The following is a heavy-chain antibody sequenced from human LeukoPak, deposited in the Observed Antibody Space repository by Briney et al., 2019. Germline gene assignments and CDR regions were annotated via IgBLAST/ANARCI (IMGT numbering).Heavy chain of an antibody. J-gene: IGHJ4*02. D-gene: IGHD4-17*01. Sequence: ASAKVSCKASGYTFTSYAMHWVRQAPGQRLEWMGWINAGNGNTKYSQKFQGRVTITRDTSASTAYMELSSLRSEDTAVYYCARDGYGDYVFDYWGQGTLVTVSS. CDR3: ARDGYGDYVFDY. CDR2: INAGNGNT. V-gene: IGHV1-3*01. CDR1: GYTFTSYA.